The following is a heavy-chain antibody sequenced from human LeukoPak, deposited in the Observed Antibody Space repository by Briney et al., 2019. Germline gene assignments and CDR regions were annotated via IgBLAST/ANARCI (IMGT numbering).Heavy chain of an antibody. V-gene: IGHV3-30*18. Sequence: GGSLRLSCAASGFTFSSYGMHWVRQAPGKGLEWVAVISYDGSNKYYADSVKGRFTISRDNSKNTLYLQMNSLRAEDTAVYYCAKDKTEFEWLYFDYWGQGTLVTVSS. J-gene: IGHJ4*02. CDR1: GFTFSSYG. CDR3: AKDKTEFEWLYFDY. D-gene: IGHD3-9*01. CDR2: ISYDGSNK.